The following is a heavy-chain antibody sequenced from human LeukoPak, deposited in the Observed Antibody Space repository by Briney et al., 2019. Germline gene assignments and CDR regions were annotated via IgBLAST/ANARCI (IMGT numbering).Heavy chain of an antibody. V-gene: IGHV3-23*01. J-gene: IGHJ4*02. D-gene: IGHD2-21*01. CDR3: AKDFRIGYSAHFDY. CDR1: GFTFRSHA. CDR2: IYENGGTT. Sequence: PGGSLRLSCVGSGFTFRSHAMSWVRQAPEKGPEFVSGIYENGGTTYYADSVKGRFSISRDNSKNTLYLQMDSLRGEDTAVYYCAKDFRIGYSAHFDYWGRGALVTVSS.